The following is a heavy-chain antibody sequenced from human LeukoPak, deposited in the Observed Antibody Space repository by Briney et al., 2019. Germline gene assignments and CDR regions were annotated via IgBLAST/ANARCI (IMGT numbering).Heavy chain of an antibody. CDR1: GFSFSSYI. CDR2: ISGSGNAK. CDR3: ARDYLYAFVY. J-gene: IGHJ4*02. Sequence: GGSLRLSCAASGFSFSSYIMNWVRQAPGKGLEWVSYISGSGNAKHYTDSVKGRFTISRDNAKNALYLQMNSLRAEDTAVYFCARDYLYAFVYWGQGTLVTVSS. D-gene: IGHD2-2*01. V-gene: IGHV3-48*01.